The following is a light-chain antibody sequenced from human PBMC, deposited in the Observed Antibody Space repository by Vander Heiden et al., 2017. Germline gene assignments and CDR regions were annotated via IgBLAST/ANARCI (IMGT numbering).Light chain of an antibody. CDR3: QSADSSGTYVV. CDR1: ALPKPY. J-gene: IGLJ2*01. CDR2: KDS. V-gene: IGLV3-25*03. Sequence: SYELTQPPSVSVSPGQTARLTCSGYALPKPYAYWYQQKPGQAPVLVIYKDSERPSGIPERFSGSSSGTTVTLTISGVQAEDEADYYWQSADSSGTYVVFGGGTKLTVL.